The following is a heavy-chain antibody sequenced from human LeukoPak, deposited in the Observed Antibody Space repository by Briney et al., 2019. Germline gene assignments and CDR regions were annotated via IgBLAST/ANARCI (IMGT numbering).Heavy chain of an antibody. CDR3: ARRSSGWYFDY. V-gene: IGHV4-30-2*01. CDR1: GGSISSGGYS. J-gene: IGHJ4*02. D-gene: IGHD6-19*01. CDR2: IYHSGST. Sequence: TLSLTCAVSGGSISSGGYSWSWIRQPPGKGLEWIGYIYHSGSTYYNPSLKSRVTISVDRSKNQFSLKLSSVTAADTAVYYCARRSSGWYFDYWGQGTLVTVSS.